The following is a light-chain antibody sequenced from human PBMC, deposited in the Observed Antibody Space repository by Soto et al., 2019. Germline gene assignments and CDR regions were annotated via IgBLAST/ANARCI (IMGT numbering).Light chain of an antibody. CDR1: NIVRKN. CDR3: HVWDSSSDPPV. Sequence: SYELTQPPSMSVALGQTATVTCGGNNIVRKNVHWYQQKPGQAPVLVIYYDRNRPSGITQRFSGSTSGNTATLTISRGEAGEDADYYCHVWDSSSDPPVFGGGTKLTVL. CDR2: YDR. V-gene: IGLV3-21*04. J-gene: IGLJ2*01.